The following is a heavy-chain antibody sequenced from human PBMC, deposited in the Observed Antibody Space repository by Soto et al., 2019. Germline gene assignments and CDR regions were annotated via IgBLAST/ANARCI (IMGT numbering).Heavy chain of an antibody. D-gene: IGHD3-3*01. J-gene: IGHJ4*02. Sequence: LRLSCAASGFTFSSYAMSWVRQAPGKGLEWVSAISGSGGSTYYADSVKGRFTISRDNSKNTLYQQMNSLRAEDTAVYYCARGYDFWSGYYTFDYWGQGTLVTVSS. CDR2: ISGSGGST. V-gene: IGHV3-23*01. CDR3: ARGYDFWSGYYTFDY. CDR1: GFTFSSYA.